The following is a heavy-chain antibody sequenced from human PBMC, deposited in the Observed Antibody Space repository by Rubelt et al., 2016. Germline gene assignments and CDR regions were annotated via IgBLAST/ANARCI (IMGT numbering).Heavy chain of an antibody. D-gene: IGHD3-3*01. CDR1: GGSFSGYY. J-gene: IGHJ4*02. CDR3: ARGRGFWSGYPYFDY. V-gene: IGHV4-34*01. Sequence: QVQLQQWGAGLLKPSETLSLTYAVYGGSFSGYYWSWIRQPPGKGLEWIGEINHSGSTNYNPSLKSLVTILVDPSKNQFSLKLSSVTAADTAVYYCARGRGFWSGYPYFDYWGQGTLVTVSS. CDR2: INHSGST.